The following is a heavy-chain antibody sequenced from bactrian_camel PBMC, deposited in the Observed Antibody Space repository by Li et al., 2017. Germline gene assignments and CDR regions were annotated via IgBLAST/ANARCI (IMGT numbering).Heavy chain of an antibody. J-gene: IGHJ4*01. V-gene: IGHV3S53*01. CDR3: AAARFARYYTDYAANPERYNF. D-gene: IGHD4*01. CDR1: GYTNRRYC. CDR2: IDPDGNT. Sequence: VQLVESGGGSVQAGGSLRLSCAASGYTNRRYCMGWYRQAPGKEREAVADIDPDGNTSYRDSEKGRFTISQDNAKNTVYLQMNSLKPEDTGMYYCAAARFARYYTDYAANPERYNFWGQGTQVTVS.